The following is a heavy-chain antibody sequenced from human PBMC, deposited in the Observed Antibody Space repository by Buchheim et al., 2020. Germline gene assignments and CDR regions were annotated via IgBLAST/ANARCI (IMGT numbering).Heavy chain of an antibody. Sequence: QVQLQESGPGLVTPSQTLSLTCTVSGGSISSADYYWAWLRQPPGKGLEWIGYIYYSAITYYNPSLKSRVTMSVDTSRNQVSLTLSSVTDADTAVYYCAHTLVRGVATFDSWGRGT. CDR3: AHTLVRGVATFDS. CDR1: GGSISSADYY. D-gene: IGHD3-10*01. J-gene: IGHJ4*02. V-gene: IGHV4-30-4*01. CDR2: IYYSAIT.